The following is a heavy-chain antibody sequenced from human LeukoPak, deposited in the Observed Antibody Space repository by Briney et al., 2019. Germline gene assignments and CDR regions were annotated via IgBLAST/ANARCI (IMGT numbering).Heavy chain of an antibody. CDR3: AREGYYDVLTGYPGDY. CDR1: GYIFIAYC. D-gene: IGHD3-9*01. J-gene: IGHJ4*02. Sequence: ASVKVSCKGSGYIFIAYCISWVRQAPGQELEWMGWISAYNGDTKYAQKFQGRVTMTTETSTSTAYMELRSLRSDDTAVYYCAREGYYDVLTGYPGDYWGQGTLVTVSS. V-gene: IGHV1-18*01. CDR2: ISAYNGDT.